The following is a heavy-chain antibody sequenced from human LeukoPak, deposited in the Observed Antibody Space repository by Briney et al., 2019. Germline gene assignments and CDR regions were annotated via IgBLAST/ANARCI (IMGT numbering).Heavy chain of an antibody. V-gene: IGHV4-59*08. CDR1: GGSISSYY. D-gene: IGHD4-17*01. J-gene: IGHJ4*02. CDR2: IYYSGST. CDR3: ARGLYGDYGDY. Sequence: SETLSLTCTVSGGSISSYYWSWIRQPPGEGLEWIGYIYYSGSTNYNPSLKSRVAISVDTSKNQFSLKLSSVTAADTAVYYRARGLYGDYGDYWGQGTLVTVSS.